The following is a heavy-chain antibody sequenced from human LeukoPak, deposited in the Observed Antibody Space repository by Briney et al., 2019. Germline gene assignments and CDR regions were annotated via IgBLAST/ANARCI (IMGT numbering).Heavy chain of an antibody. CDR2: IYTSGST. CDR3: ARDQTAAAGEGDWFDP. D-gene: IGHD6-13*01. Sequence: SETLSLTCTVSGRSISSYYWSWIRQPAGKGLEWIGRIYTSGSTNYNPSLKSRVTMSVDTSKNQFSLKLSSLTAADTAVNYCARDQTAAAGEGDWFDPWGQGTLVTVSS. V-gene: IGHV4-4*07. J-gene: IGHJ5*02. CDR1: GRSISSYY.